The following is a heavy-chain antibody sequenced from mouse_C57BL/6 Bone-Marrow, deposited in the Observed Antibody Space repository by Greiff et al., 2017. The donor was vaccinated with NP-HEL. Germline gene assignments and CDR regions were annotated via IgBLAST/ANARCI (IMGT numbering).Heavy chain of an antibody. CDR1: GYSFTGYF. CDR3: ARRGRGYFDY. J-gene: IGHJ2*01. V-gene: IGHV1-20*01. CDR2: INPYNGDT. Sequence: VQLKESGPELVKPGDSVKISCKASGYSFTGYFMNWVMQSHGKSLEWIGRINPYNGDTFYNQKFKGKATLTVDKSSSTAHMELRSLTSEDSAVYYCARRGRGYFDYWGQGTTLTVSS.